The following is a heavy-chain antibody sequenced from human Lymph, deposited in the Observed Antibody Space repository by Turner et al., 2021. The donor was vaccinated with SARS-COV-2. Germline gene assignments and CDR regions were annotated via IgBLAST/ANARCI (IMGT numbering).Heavy chain of an antibody. CDR2: ISYDGSNK. CDR3: GRSYSGSYSAYFDY. J-gene: IGHJ4*02. D-gene: IGHD1-26*01. Sequence: QVQLVESGGGVVQPGRSLIPSCAASGFTFSSYAMHWARQAPGKGLEWVAVISYDGSNKYYTDSVKGRFTISRDNSKNTLYLQMHSLRAEDTAVFYCGRSYSGSYSAYFDYWGQGTLVTVSS. V-gene: IGHV3-30*04. CDR1: GFTFSSYA.